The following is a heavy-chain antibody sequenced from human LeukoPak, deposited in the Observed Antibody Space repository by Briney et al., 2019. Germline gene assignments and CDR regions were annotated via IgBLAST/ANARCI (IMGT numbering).Heavy chain of an antibody. CDR3: AKSTSSSSYWYFDL. Sequence: GGSLRLSCAASGFAFSIYAMSWVRQAPGKGLEWVSAISGSGVTTYYADSVKGRFTISRDNSRDTLDLQMNSLRAEDTAVYYCAKSTSSSSYWYFDLWGRGNLVTVSS. CDR1: GFAFSIYA. J-gene: IGHJ2*01. CDR2: ISGSGVTT. V-gene: IGHV3-23*01. D-gene: IGHD2-2*01.